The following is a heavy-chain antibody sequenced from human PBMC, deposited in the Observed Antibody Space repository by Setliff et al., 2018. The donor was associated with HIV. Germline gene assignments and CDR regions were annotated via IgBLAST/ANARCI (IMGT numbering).Heavy chain of an antibody. CDR2: FSSGGEIM. V-gene: IGHV3-23*01. CDR1: GFTFSSYS. D-gene: IGHD6-13*01. Sequence: GGSLRLSCAASGFTFSSYSMNWVRQAPGKGLEWVSAFSSGGEIMFYADSVKGRFTISRDNSKNTLYLQMISLRADDTAVYYCAKGDSSSEGMDVWGKGATVTVSS. J-gene: IGHJ6*03. CDR3: AKGDSSSEGMDV.